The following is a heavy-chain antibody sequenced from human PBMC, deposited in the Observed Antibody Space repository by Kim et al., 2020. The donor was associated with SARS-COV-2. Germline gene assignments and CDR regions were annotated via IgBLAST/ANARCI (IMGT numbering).Heavy chain of an antibody. CDR2: IKSKSAGGTT. Sequence: GGSLRLSCAASGFSFSNACMSWVRQAPEKGLEWVGRIKSKSAGGTTEYAAPVKGRFTISRDDSKNTLYLEMNSLKTEDTAVYYCSTGYCSGGTCLPWGQGTTVTVSS. J-gene: IGHJ6*02. CDR3: STGYCSGGTCLP. V-gene: IGHV3-15*01. D-gene: IGHD2-15*01. CDR1: GFSFSNAC.